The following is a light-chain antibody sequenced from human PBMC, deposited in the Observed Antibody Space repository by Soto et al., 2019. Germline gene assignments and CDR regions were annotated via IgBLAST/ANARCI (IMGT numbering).Light chain of an antibody. Sequence: DVQMTQSPSSLSASVGDSITITCRASQSVLNHLSWFQQRPGKGPKLLIYDATSLHAGVPSRFSGSGYGTDFTLAISTVQPEDSAIYYCHQSSSTPLTFGGGTRVELK. CDR2: DAT. CDR3: HQSSSTPLT. J-gene: IGKJ4*01. V-gene: IGKV1-39*01. CDR1: QSVLNH.